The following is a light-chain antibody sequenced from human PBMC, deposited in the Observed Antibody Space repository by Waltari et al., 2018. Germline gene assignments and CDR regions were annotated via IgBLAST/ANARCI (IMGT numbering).Light chain of an antibody. Sequence: QSVLTQPPSASGTPGQRVTISCSGSISNLGTNYVYWYQQFPGTAPKLLIQGNNRRPSGAPDRVSCAQSGTSASLAIGGLRSEDEADYYCASWDDSLSVGVFGGGTKLTVL. CDR1: ISNLGTNY. V-gene: IGLV1-47*01. CDR3: ASWDDSLSVGV. J-gene: IGLJ3*02. CDR2: GNN.